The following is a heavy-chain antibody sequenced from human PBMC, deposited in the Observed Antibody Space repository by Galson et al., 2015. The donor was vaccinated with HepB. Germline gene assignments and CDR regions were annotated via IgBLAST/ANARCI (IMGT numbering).Heavy chain of an antibody. CDR3: AREPWATVVTPDWYFDL. CDR1: GFTFGSYA. Sequence: SLRLSCAASGFTFGSYAMHWVRQAPGKGLEWVAVISYDRSNKYYADSVKGRFTISRDNSKNTLYLQMNSLRAEDTAVYYCAREPWATVVTPDWYFDLWGRGTLVTVSS. V-gene: IGHV3-30-3*01. CDR2: ISYDRSNK. D-gene: IGHD4-23*01. J-gene: IGHJ2*01.